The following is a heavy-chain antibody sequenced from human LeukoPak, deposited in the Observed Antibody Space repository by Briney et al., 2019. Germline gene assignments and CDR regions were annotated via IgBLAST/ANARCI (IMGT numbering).Heavy chain of an antibody. D-gene: IGHD3-3*01. CDR1: GYTFTGYY. CDR3: ARGEDFWGTPYYYMDV. V-gene: IGHV1-2*06. Sequence: ASVKVSCKASGYTFTGYYMHWVRQAPGQGLEWMGRINPNSGGTNYAQKFQGRVTMTRDTSISTAYMELSRLRSDDTAVYYCARGEDFWGTPYYYMDVWGKGTTVTVSS. J-gene: IGHJ6*03. CDR2: INPNSGGT.